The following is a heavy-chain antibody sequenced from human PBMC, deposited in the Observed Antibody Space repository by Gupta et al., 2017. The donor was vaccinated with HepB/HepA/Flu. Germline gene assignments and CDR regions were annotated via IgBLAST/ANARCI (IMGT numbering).Heavy chain of an antibody. D-gene: IGHD2-21*02. CDR1: GYTFTDYS. CDR3: ARGVGLGGGDLPYYYQYDMDV. Sequence: QVQLVQSGAEVKRPGASVKVSCKASGYTFTDYSIHWVRQAPGQGFEWVGWMNPHTGGTNSAQKFLVRVTMTRDTSSNTAYMQIRSLTSDDTAVYYCARGVGLGGGDLPYYYQYDMDVWGEGTTVIVSS. V-gene: IGHV1-2*02. CDR2: MNPHTGGT. J-gene: IGHJ6*03.